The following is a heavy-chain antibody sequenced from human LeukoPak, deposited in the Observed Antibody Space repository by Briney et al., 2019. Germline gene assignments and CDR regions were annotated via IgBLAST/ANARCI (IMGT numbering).Heavy chain of an antibody. CDR3: RRGHWDDHA. Sequence: GGSLRLSCAISGFIFDDYGMSWVRQVPGKGLEWVSGINWNGGSTGYADSVKGRFTISRDNAKNSVHLQMSSLRDEDTAVYWCRRGHWDDHAWGQGTLVTVSS. J-gene: IGHJ5*02. D-gene: IGHD7-27*01. CDR1: GFIFDDYG. CDR2: INWNGGST. V-gene: IGHV3-20*04.